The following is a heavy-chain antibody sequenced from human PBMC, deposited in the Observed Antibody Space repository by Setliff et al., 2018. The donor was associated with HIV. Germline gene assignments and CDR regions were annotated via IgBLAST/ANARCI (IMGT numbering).Heavy chain of an antibody. CDR2: INHSGST. CDR3: ARESRNDFWSGYYRSFDI. J-gene: IGHJ3*02. V-gene: IGHV4-34*09. D-gene: IGHD3-3*01. Sequence: SETLSLTCAVYNGSFSGYYWTWIRQPPGKGLEWIGEINHSGSTNYSPSLKSRVTISVDTSKNQFSLKLSSVTAADTAMYFCARESRNDFWSGYYRSFDIWGQGTMVTVSS. CDR1: NGSFSGYY.